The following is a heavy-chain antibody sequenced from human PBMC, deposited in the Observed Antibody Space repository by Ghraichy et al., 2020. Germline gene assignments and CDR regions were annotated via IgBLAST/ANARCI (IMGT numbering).Heavy chain of an antibody. J-gene: IGHJ1*01. V-gene: IGHV1-69*13. D-gene: IGHD2-21*02. CDR3: ARDAGIYCGGDCYHSEYFQH. Sequence: SVKVSCKASGGTFSSYAISWVRQAPGQGLEWMGGIIPIFGTANYAQKFQDRVTITADESTSTAYMELSSLRSEDTAVYYCARDAGIYCGGDCYHSEYFQHWGQGTLVTVSS. CDR2: IIPIFGTA. CDR1: GGTFSSYA.